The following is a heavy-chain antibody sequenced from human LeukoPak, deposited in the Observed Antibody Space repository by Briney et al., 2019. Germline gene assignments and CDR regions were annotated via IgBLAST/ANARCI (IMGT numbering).Heavy chain of an antibody. CDR3: ARARARQWLGKYFDY. Sequence: GGSLRPSCAASGLTFSDYYMSWIRQAPGKGLEWVSYISSSGSTIYYADSVKGRFSISRDNAKNSLYLQMNSLSAEDTAVYYCARARARQWLGKYFDYWGQGTLVTVSS. CDR1: GLTFSDYY. CDR2: ISSSGSTI. V-gene: IGHV3-11*01. J-gene: IGHJ4*02. D-gene: IGHD6-19*01.